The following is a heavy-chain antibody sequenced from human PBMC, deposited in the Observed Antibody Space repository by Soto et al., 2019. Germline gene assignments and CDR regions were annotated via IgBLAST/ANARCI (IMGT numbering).Heavy chain of an antibody. V-gene: IGHV1-18*01. Sequence: ASVKVSCKASGYTFTDYGITWVRQAPGQGLEWMGWISAYTGNTNYAQRVQGRVTMSTDTSTSTAYLELRSLRSDDTAVYYCARGPESRSTAYFDYWGQGSLVTVSS. CDR3: ARGPESRSTAYFDY. D-gene: IGHD1-26*01. CDR1: GYTFTDYG. CDR2: ISAYTGNT. J-gene: IGHJ4*02.